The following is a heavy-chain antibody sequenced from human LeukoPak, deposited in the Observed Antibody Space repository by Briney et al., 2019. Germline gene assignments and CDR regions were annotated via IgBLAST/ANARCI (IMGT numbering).Heavy chain of an antibody. Sequence: EASVTVSCKASGYTFTGYYMHWVRQAPGQGLEWMGWINPNSGGTNYAQKFQGRVTMTRDTSISTAYMELSRLRSDDTAVYYCARDRGTVVVVAALYYFDYWGQGTLVTVSS. CDR1: GYTFTGYY. J-gene: IGHJ4*02. CDR3: ARDRGTVVVVAALYYFDY. V-gene: IGHV1-2*02. D-gene: IGHD2-15*01. CDR2: INPNSGGT.